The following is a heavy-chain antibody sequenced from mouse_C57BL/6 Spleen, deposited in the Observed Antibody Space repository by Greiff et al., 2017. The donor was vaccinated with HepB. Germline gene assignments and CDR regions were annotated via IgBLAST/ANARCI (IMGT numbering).Heavy chain of an antibody. Sequence: VHVKQSGPELVKPGASVKISCKASGYSFTGYYMNWVKQSPEKSLEWIGEINPSTGGTTYNQKFKAKATLTVDKSSSTAYMQLKSLTSEDSAVYYCAREGNDYDGAWFAYWGQGTLVTVSA. J-gene: IGHJ3*01. CDR3: AREGNDYDGAWFAY. V-gene: IGHV1-42*01. CDR2: INPSTGGT. CDR1: GYSFTGYY. D-gene: IGHD2-4*01.